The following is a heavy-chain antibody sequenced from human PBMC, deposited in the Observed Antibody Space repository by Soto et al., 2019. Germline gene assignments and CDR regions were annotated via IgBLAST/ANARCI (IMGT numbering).Heavy chain of an antibody. Sequence: EVQLVESGGGLVQPGGSLRLSCAASGFTFSSYWMSWVRQAPGKGLEWVANIKQDGSEKYYVDSVKGRLTISRDNAKNSLYLERNRLRAEDTAVYYCARDRVNSSVTPADYWGPGTLVTVSS. CDR1: GFTFSSYW. CDR2: IKQDGSEK. D-gene: IGHD3-22*01. J-gene: IGHJ4*02. V-gene: IGHV3-7*01. CDR3: ARDRVNSSVTPADY.